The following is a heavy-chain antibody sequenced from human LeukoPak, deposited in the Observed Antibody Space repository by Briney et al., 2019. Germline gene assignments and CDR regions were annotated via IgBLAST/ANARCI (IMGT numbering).Heavy chain of an antibody. D-gene: IGHD3-3*01. J-gene: IGHJ3*01. CDR1: GYSFTSYY. CDR2: INPGDSET. Sequence: GESLNISCKASGYSFTSYYIACVRHMPGKGLEGMGIINPGDSETRYSPSFQGQVTISIDKSITTAYLQWSSLKASDTAIYYCARHYYDFWSFYNDGFDVWGQGTMVTVSS. CDR3: ARHYYDFWSFYNDGFDV. V-gene: IGHV5-51*01.